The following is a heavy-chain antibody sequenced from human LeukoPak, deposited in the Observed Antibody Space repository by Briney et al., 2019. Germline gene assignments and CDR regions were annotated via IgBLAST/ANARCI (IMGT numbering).Heavy chain of an antibody. D-gene: IGHD6-13*01. CDR3: GREDGYSSSWYSDY. CDR2: ISSTIIYT. Sequence: GGSLRLSCAASGFTFSNYGMNWVRQAPGKGLEWDSDISSTIIYTNYADSVKGRFTISRDNAKHSLYLQMNSLRAEDTAVYYCGREDGYSSSWYSDYWGQGTLVTVSS. J-gene: IGHJ4*02. CDR1: GFTFSNYG. V-gene: IGHV3-21*05.